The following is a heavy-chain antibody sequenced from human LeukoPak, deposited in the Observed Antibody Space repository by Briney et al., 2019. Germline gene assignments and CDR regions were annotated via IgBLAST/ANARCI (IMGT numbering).Heavy chain of an antibody. CDR2: ISSGTTHI. J-gene: IGHJ5*02. D-gene: IGHD6-13*01. Sequence: GGSLRLSYTASGFPFSTYTMNCLRQAPGKGLEWVSSISSGTTHIYYADSMKGRFTIFRDNAKNSLYLQMNSLRTEDTALYYCARGNFGSSWSGGWFDPWGQGTLVTVSS. V-gene: IGHV3-21*01. CDR1: GFPFSTYT. CDR3: ARGNFGSSWSGGWFDP.